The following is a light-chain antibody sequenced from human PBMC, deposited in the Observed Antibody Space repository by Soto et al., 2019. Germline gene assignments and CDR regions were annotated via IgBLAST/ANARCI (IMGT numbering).Light chain of an antibody. CDR3: QQYGTSRLT. CDR1: QSVSSSY. CDR2: STS. J-gene: IGKJ4*01. V-gene: IGKV3-20*01. Sequence: SVLTQSPGTLSLSPGERATLSCRASQSVSSSYLAWYQQKPGQAPRLLIYSTSYRASGIPDRFTGSGSGTDFTLTISSLEPEDFAVYYCQQYGTSRLTFGGGTKVEIK.